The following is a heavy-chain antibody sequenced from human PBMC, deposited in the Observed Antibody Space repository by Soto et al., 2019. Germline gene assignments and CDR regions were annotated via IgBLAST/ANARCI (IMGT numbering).Heavy chain of an antibody. D-gene: IGHD2-15*01. J-gene: IGHJ6*03. CDR3: ARGWGGSRVAFLKYYMYV. CDR2: VNPNSGNT. V-gene: IGHV1-8*01. CDR1: GYTFTSYD. Sequence: QAQLVQSGAEVKKPGASVKVSCEASGYTFTSYDIHWVRQATGQGLAWMGWVNPNSGNTGYAQKFQDSVSMRRRSSTRTFNTELRSLGSDDTASYYCARGWGGSRVAFLKYYMYVWGQGTTVTVSS.